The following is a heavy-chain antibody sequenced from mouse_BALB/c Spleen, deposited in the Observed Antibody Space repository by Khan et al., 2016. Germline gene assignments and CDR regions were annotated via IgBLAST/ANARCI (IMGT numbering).Heavy chain of an antibody. CDR2: IFPGSGST. CDR1: GYTITDYV. CDR3: DRGLYVGYF. J-gene: IGHJ2*01. Sequence: QVQLQQSGPELVKPGASVKMSCKASGYTITDYVITWVKQRTGQGLEWIGEIFPGSGSTYNHEKFKGKATLTADKSSNTVYMQVSSLTSEDSAIYYCDRGLYVGYFWGQGTTLTVSS. D-gene: IGHD2-3*01. V-gene: IGHV1-77*01.